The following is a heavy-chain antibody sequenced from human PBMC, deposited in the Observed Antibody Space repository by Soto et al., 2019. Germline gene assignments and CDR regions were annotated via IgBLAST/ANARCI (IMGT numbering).Heavy chain of an antibody. V-gene: IGHV4-31*02. CDR3: ARVSPATYYFDH. Sequence: PSETLSLTCTVSGGSISSGGYYWSWIRQHPGKGLEWIGYIYYSGSTYYNPSLKSRVTISVDTSKNQFSLKLSSVTAADTAVYYCARVSPATYYFDHWGQGTRVTVPS. D-gene: IGHD2-2*01. J-gene: IGHJ4*02. CDR1: GGSISSGGYY. CDR2: IYYSGST.